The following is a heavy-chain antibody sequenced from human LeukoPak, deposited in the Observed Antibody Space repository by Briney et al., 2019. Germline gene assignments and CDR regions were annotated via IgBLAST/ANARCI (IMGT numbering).Heavy chain of an antibody. J-gene: IGHJ4*02. CDR2: ISGSGGST. D-gene: IGHD3-10*01. CDR1: GFTFSSYA. Sequence: PGGSLRLSCAASGFTFSSYAMSWVRQAPGKGLEWVSAISGSGGSTYYADSVKGRFTISRDNSKNTLYLQMNSLRAEDTAVYYCAKNFLPYYYGSRRRDYFDYWGQGTLVTVSS. V-gene: IGHV3-23*01. CDR3: AKNFLPYYYGSRRRDYFDY.